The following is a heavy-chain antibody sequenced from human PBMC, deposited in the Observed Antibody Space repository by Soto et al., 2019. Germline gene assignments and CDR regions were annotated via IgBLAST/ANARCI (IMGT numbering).Heavy chain of an antibody. CDR2: IYYSGST. CDR3: AKGGRQWLVTSDFNY. V-gene: IGHV4-39*01. CDR1: GGSISSSSYY. D-gene: IGHD6-19*01. Sequence: SETLSLTCTVSGGSISSSSYYWGWIRQPPGKGQEWIGSIYYSGSTYYNPSLKSRVTLSLDTSKNQFSLKLSSVTAADTVVYYCAKGGRQWLVTSDFNYWGQGALVTVSS. J-gene: IGHJ4*02.